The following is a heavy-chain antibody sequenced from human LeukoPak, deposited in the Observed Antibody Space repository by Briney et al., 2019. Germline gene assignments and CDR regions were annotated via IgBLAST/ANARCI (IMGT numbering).Heavy chain of an antibody. CDR3: ATIPFVSRGGANY. Sequence: ASVKVSCKVSGYTLTELSMHWVRQAPGKGLEWMGGFDPEDGETIYAQKFQGRVTMTEDTSTDTAYMELSSLRSEDTAVYFCATIPFVSRGGANYGGRETLSPVP. V-gene: IGHV1-24*01. J-gene: IGHJ4*02. CDR1: GYTLTELS. CDR2: FDPEDGET. D-gene: IGHD2-2*01.